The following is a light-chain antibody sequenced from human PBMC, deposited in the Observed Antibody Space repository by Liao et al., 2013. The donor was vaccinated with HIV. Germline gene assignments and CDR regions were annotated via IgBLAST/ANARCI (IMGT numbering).Light chain of an antibody. J-gene: IGLJ1*01. CDR3: QTWDRSLGV. V-gene: IGLV3-21*01. CDR2: QDK. Sequence: SYELTQPPSVSVSPGKTATISCGGNNIGSKSVHWYQQKPGQSPVVVMYQDKKRPSGIPERFSGSISGNTATLTISGTQAMDEADYYCQTWDRSLGVFGTGTKVTVL. CDR1: NIGSKS.